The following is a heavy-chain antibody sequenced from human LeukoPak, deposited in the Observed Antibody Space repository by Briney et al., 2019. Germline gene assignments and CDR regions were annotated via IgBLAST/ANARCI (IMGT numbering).Heavy chain of an antibody. D-gene: IGHD3-22*01. J-gene: IGHJ4*02. CDR2: ISGSGGST. CDR3: AKASPITMIVVVINPEGFDY. CDR1: GFTFSSYA. V-gene: IGHV3-23*01. Sequence: GGSLRLSCAASGFTFSSYAMSWVRQAPGKGLEWVSAISGSGGSTYYADSVKGRFTISRDNSKNTLYLQMNSLRAEDTAVYYCAKASPITMIVVVINPEGFDYWGQGTLVTVYS.